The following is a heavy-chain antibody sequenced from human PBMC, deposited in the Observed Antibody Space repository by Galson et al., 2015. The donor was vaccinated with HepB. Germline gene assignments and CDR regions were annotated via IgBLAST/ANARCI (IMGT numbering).Heavy chain of an antibody. V-gene: IGHV3-30*04. J-gene: IGHJ3*02. Sequence: SLRLSCAASGFTFSSYAMHWVRQAPGKGLEWVAVISYDGSNKYYADSVKGRFTISRDNSKNTLYLQMNSLRAEDTAVYYCASLLCGGDCYPDAFDIWGQGTMVTVSS. CDR1: GFTFSSYA. CDR3: ASLLCGGDCYPDAFDI. CDR2: ISYDGSNK. D-gene: IGHD2-21*02.